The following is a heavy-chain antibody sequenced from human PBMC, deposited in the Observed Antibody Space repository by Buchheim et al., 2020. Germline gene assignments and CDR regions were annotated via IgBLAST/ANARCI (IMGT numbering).Heavy chain of an antibody. D-gene: IGHD2-15*01. Sequence: QVQLVQSGAEVKKPGASVKVSCKASGYTFTSYYMHWVRQAPGQGLEWMGIINPSGGSTSYAQKFQGRVTMTRDTSTSTVYMELSSLRSEDTAVYYCAREHYCSGGSCSRDPWGPDAFDIWGQGT. CDR2: INPSGGST. J-gene: IGHJ3*02. CDR3: AREHYCSGGSCSRDPWGPDAFDI. V-gene: IGHV1-46*03. CDR1: GYTFTSYY.